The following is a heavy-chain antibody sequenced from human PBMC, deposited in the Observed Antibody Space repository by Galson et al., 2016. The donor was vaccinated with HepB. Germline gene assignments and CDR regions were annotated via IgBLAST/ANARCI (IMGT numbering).Heavy chain of an antibody. CDR2: ISYDGINK. J-gene: IGHJ4*02. V-gene: IGHV3-30*18. Sequence: SLRLSCAASGFTFSSYGMHWVCQSPGKGLEWVAMISYDGINKYYVDSVKGRFTISRDNSKNTLYLQMNSLRAEDSAVYYCAKEPLTYYFDSGTYWDYWGQGTLVTVSS. CDR1: GFTFSSYG. CDR3: AKEPLTYYFDSGTYWDY. D-gene: IGHD3-10*01.